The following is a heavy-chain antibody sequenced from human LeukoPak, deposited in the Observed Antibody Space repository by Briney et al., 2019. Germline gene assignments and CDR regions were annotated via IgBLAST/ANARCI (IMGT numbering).Heavy chain of an antibody. CDR1: GFTFSSYA. CDR3: AKGYYDYVWGSYYFDY. V-gene: IGHV3-23*01. J-gene: IGHJ4*02. D-gene: IGHD3-16*01. CDR2: ISGSGGST. Sequence: GGSLRLSCAASGFTFSSYAMSWVRQAPGKGLEWVSAISGSGGSTYYADSVKGRFTISRDNSKNTLHLQMNSLRAEDTAVYYCAKGYYDYVWGSYYFDYWGQGTLVTVSS.